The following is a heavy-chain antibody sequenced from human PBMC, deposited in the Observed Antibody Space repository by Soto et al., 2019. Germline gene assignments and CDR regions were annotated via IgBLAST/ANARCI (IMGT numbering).Heavy chain of an antibody. D-gene: IGHD3-10*01. J-gene: IGHJ4*02. CDR1: GFTFNNYW. CDR3: TRDHQSTLDYHFDY. Sequence: GGSLRLSCAASGFTFNNYWLSWVRQAPGQGLEWVANMNQDGTIKYYVDSVKGRFTISRDNAENSLFLQMNSLRAEDTAVYYCTRDHQSTLDYHFDYWGQGALVTVSS. CDR2: MNQDGTIK. V-gene: IGHV3-7*01.